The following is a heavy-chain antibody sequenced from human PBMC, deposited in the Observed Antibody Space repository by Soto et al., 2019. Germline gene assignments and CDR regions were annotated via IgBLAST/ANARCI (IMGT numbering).Heavy chain of an antibody. CDR2: ISGSGGST. J-gene: IGHJ4*02. Sequence: EMQLLESGGGLVQPGGSLRLSCAASGFTFSSYAMSWVRQAPGKGLEWVSAISGSGGSTYYADSVKGRFTISRDNSKNTLYLQMNCLRAEDTAVYDCAKENGYSSSWFEFDYWGQGTLVTVSS. V-gene: IGHV3-23*01. D-gene: IGHD6-13*01. CDR1: GFTFSSYA. CDR3: AKENGYSSSWFEFDY.